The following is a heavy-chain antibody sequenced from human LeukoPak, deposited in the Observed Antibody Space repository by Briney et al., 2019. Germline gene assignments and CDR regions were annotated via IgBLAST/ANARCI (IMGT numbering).Heavy chain of an antibody. J-gene: IGHJ6*03. CDR3: AKDAPGSFSYYYYMDV. CDR1: GFTFSSYA. Sequence: SGGSLRLSCAASGFTFSSYAMSWVRQAPGKGLEWVSAISGNGGSTYYADSVKGRFTISRDNSKNTLYLQMNSLRAEDTAVYYCAKDAPGSFSYYYYMDVWGKGTTVTISS. V-gene: IGHV3-23*01. D-gene: IGHD3-10*01. CDR2: ISGNGGST.